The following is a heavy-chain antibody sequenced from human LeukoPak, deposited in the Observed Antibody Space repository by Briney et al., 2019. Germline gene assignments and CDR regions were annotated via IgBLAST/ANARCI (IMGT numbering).Heavy chain of an antibody. V-gene: IGHV1-46*01. CDR2: INPSGGST. J-gene: IGHJ4*02. CDR1: GYTFTNYY. CDR3: ARDAVTTLDY. Sequence: GASVKVSCKASGYTFTNYYMHWVRQAPGQALEWMGIINPSGGSTSYAQKFQGRVTMTRDTSTSTVYMELSSLRSEDTAVYYCARDAVTTLDYWGQGTLVTVSS. D-gene: IGHD4-11*01.